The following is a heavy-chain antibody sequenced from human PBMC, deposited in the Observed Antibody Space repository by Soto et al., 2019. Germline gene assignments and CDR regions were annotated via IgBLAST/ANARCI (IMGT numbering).Heavy chain of an antibody. CDR3: ARDPSEGRVGNWFES. V-gene: IGHV3-21*06. J-gene: IGHJ5*01. CDR1: GFTFSRYG. D-gene: IGHD2-2*01. CDR2: ISSSTSYV. Sequence: GGSLRLSCAASGFTFSRYGMNWLRQAPGKGLEWVASISSSTSYVYYADSVKSRFSTPRDNAKNILYLEMYALRTEDTAVYYCARDPSEGRVGNWFESWGQGTLVTVSS.